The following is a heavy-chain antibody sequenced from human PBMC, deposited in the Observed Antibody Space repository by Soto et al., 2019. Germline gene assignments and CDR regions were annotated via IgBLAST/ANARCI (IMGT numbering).Heavy chain of an antibody. Sequence: QLQLQESGPGLVKPSETLSLTCTVSGGSISSTTYYWGWIRQPPGKGLEWIGSIYYSGSTYYNPSLKSRVTLSVDTSKNQFSLKLSSVTAADTAVYYCATPGNDFLNSFDPWGQGALVTVSS. CDR2: IYYSGST. J-gene: IGHJ5*02. CDR3: ATPGNDFLNSFDP. V-gene: IGHV4-39*01. CDR1: GGSISSTTYY. D-gene: IGHD3-3*01.